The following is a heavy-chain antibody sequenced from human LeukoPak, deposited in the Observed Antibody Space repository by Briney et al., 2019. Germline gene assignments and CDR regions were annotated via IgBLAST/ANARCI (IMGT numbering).Heavy chain of an antibody. J-gene: IGHJ6*03. CDR1: GFTFSSYA. Sequence: SGGSLRLSCAASGFTFSSYAMSWVRQAPGKGLEWVSAISGSGGSTYYADSVKGRFTISRDNSKNTLYLQMNSLRAEDTAVYYCAKGLGYCSGGSCYSPLYYYMDVWGKGTTVTVSS. D-gene: IGHD2-15*01. CDR2: ISGSGGST. CDR3: AKGLGYCSGGSCYSPLYYYMDV. V-gene: IGHV3-23*01.